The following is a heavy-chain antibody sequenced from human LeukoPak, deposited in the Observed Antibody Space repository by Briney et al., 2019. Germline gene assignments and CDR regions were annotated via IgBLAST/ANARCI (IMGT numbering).Heavy chain of an antibody. V-gene: IGHV1-18*04. Sequence: ASVKVSCKASGYTFTGYYMHWVRQAPGQGLEWMGWISAYNGNTNYAQKLQGRVTMTTDTSTSTAYMELRSLRSDDTAVYYCARTYDFWSGYDYWGQGTLVTVSS. J-gene: IGHJ4*02. CDR2: ISAYNGNT. CDR3: ARTYDFWSGYDY. D-gene: IGHD3-3*01. CDR1: GYTFTGYY.